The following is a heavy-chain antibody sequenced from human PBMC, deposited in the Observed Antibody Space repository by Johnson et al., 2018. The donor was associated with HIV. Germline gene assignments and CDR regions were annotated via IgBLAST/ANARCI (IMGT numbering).Heavy chain of an antibody. D-gene: IGHD3-3*02. J-gene: IGHJ3*02. V-gene: IGHV3-9*01. CDR2: ISWNSGSI. Sequence: VQLVESGGGLVQPGRSLRLSCAASGFTFDDYAMHWVRQAPGKGLEWVSGISWNSGSIGYADSVKGRFTISRDNAKNSLYLQMNSLGAEDTALYYCAKDTLLESGFDIWGQGTMVTVSS. CDR1: GFTFDDYA. CDR3: AKDTLLESGFDI.